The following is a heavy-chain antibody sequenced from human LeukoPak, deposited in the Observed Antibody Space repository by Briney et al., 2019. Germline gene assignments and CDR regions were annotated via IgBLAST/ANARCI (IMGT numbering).Heavy chain of an antibody. Sequence: PGGSLRLSCAASGFTFSSYGMHWVRQAPGKGLEWVAVISYDGSNKYYADSVKGRFTISRDNSKNTLYLQMNSLRAEDTAVYYCAKDFHGYCNSTSCQSRNWFDPWGQGTLVTVSS. J-gene: IGHJ5*02. V-gene: IGHV3-30*18. D-gene: IGHD2-2*03. CDR3: AKDFHGYCNSTSCQSRNWFDP. CDR1: GFTFSSYG. CDR2: ISYDGSNK.